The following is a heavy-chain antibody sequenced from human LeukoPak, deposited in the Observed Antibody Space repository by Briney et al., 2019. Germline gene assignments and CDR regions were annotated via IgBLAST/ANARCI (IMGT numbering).Heavy chain of an antibody. D-gene: IGHD3-3*02. CDR1: GFTFSSYA. V-gene: IGHV3-23*01. CDR2: LRGDGDT. Sequence: GGSLRLSCAASGFTFSSYAMSWVRQAPARGLEWVLSLRGDGDTFYADSVKGRFTLSRDESRNTVYLQMNNLRVEDTAVYFCAKASWVSSADAVLWGQGTLSPSPQ. CDR3: AKASWVSSADAVL. J-gene: IGHJ4*02.